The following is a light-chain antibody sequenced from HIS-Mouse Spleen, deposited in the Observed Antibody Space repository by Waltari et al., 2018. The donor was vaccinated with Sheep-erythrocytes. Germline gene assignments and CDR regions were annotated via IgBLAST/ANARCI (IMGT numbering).Light chain of an antibody. CDR2: DAS. V-gene: IGKV3-11*01. J-gene: IGKJ5*01. CDR1: QSVSSY. Sequence: IVLTQSPASLSFSPGERATLSCRASQSVSSYLAWYQQKPCQAPRLLIYDASNRATGIPARFSGSGSGTDFTLTISSLEPEDFAVYYCQQRSNWPPITFGQGTRLEIK. CDR3: QQRSNWPPIT.